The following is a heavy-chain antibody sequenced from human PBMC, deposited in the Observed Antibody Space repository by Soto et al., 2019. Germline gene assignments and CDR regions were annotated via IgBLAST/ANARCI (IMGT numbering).Heavy chain of an antibody. CDR2: ISGSGGST. CDR3: XXXXXXXXXXXXXXXXXXXXXXYGMDV. CDR1: GFTFSSYA. Sequence: EVQLLESGGGLVQPGGSLRLSCAASGFTFSSYAMSWVRQAPGKGLEWVSAISGSGGSTYYADSVKGRFTISRDNSKXXXXXXXXXXXXXXXXXXXXXXXXXXXXXXXXXXXXXXXXXXYGMDVWGQGTTVTVSS. J-gene: IGHJ6*02. V-gene: IGHV3-23*01.